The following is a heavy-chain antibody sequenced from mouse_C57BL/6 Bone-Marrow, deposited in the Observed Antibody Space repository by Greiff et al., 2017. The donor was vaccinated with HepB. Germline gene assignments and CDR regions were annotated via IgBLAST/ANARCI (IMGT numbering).Heavy chain of an antibody. CDR2: IDPSDSYT. V-gene: IGHV1-50*01. CDR1: GYTFTSYW. CDR3: ARPLITTVVGGDY. D-gene: IGHD1-1*01. Sequence: VQLVESGAELVKPGASVKLSCKASGYTFTSYWMQWVKQRPGQGLEWIGEIDPSDSYTNYNQKFKGKATLTVDTSSSTAYMQLSSLTSGDSAVYYCARPLITTVVGGDYWGQGTTLTVSS. J-gene: IGHJ2*01.